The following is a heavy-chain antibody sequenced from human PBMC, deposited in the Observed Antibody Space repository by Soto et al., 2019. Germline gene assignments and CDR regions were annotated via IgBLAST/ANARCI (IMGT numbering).Heavy chain of an antibody. V-gene: IGHV3-48*02. Sequence: EVQLVESGGGLVQPGGSPRLSCAASGFTFSNYGMNWVRQAPGKRLAWVSYIGSRISTIQYADSVKGRFTISRDNAKNSLYLQMNSLRDEDTAVYYCARGGAARPDYWGQGTLVTVSS. CDR1: GFTFSNYG. CDR3: ARGGAARPDY. CDR2: IGSRISTI. D-gene: IGHD6-6*01. J-gene: IGHJ4*02.